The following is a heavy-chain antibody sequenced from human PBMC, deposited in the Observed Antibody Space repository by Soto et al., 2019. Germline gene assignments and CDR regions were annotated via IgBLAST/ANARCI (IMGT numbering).Heavy chain of an antibody. J-gene: IGHJ3*02. V-gene: IGHV3-33*01. Sequence: QVQLVESGGGVVQPGRSLRLSCAASGFTFSSYGMHWVRQAPGKGLEWVAVIWYDGSNKYYADSVKGRFTISRDNSKSTLYLQMNSLRAGDTAVYYWARDPRGDCSGGSCYSGAFDIWGQGTMVTVSS. CDR1: GFTFSSYG. D-gene: IGHD2-15*01. CDR2: IWYDGSNK. CDR3: ARDPRGDCSGGSCYSGAFDI.